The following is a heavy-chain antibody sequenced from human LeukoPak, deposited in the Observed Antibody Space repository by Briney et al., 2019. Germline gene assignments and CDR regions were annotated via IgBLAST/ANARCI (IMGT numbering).Heavy chain of an antibody. CDR3: ARVAWGYCSGGSCSDGPFDY. Sequence: ASVKVSCKASGYTFTSYGISWVRQAPGQGLEWMGWISAYNGNTNYAQKLQGRVTMTTDTSTSTAYMELRSLRSDDTAVYYCARVAWGYCSGGSCSDGPFDYWAQGTLVTVSS. D-gene: IGHD2-15*01. CDR1: GYTFTSYG. J-gene: IGHJ4*02. V-gene: IGHV1-18*01. CDR2: ISAYNGNT.